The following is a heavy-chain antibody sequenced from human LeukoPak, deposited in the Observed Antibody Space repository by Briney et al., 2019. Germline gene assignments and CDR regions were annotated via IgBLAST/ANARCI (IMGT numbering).Heavy chain of an antibody. D-gene: IGHD3-22*01. CDR2: IYYSGST. J-gene: IGHJ3*02. Sequence: PSETLSLTCTVSGGSISSYYWSWIRQPPGKGLEWIGYIYYSGSTNYSPSLKSRVTISVDTSKNQFSLKLSSVTAADTAVYYCARALIVYYYDSSGYYPSDAFDIWGQGTMVTVSS. V-gene: IGHV4-59*01. CDR1: GGSISSYY. CDR3: ARALIVYYYDSSGYYPSDAFDI.